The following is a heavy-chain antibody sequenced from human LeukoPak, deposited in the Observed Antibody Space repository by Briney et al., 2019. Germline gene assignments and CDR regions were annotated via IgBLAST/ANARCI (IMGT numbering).Heavy chain of an antibody. CDR1: GGTFSSSA. CDR2: IIPIFGTA. D-gene: IGHD5-18*01. CDR3: AREGEDPDSYVTTRYFDY. Sequence: SVMFSCKASGGTFSSSAISWVRPAPGQGLEWMGGIIPIFGTANYAQKFQGRVTITADESTSTAYMELSSLRSEDTAVYYCAREGEDPDSYVTTRYFDYWGQGTLVTVSS. J-gene: IGHJ4*02. V-gene: IGHV1-69*13.